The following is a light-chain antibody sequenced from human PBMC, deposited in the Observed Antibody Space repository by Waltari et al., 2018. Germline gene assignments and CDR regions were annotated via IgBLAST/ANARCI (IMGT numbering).Light chain of an antibody. CDR2: GAS. CDR1: QSVSSN. Sequence: ERVMTQSPATLSVSPGERATLSCRASQSVSSNLAWYQQKFGQAPRLLIYGASTRATGIPARFSGSGSGTEFTLTISSLQSEDCAVYYCQQYDYWPTFGQGTKVEIK. J-gene: IGKJ1*01. V-gene: IGKV3-15*01. CDR3: QQYDYWPT.